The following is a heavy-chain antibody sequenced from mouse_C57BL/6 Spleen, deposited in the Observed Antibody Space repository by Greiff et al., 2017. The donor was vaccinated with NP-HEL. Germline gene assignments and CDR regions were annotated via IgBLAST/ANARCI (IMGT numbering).Heavy chain of an antibody. CDR1: GYSITSGYY. CDR3: AIYYGNDYFDY. Sequence: ESGPGLVKPSQSLSLTCSVTGYSITSGYYWNWIRQFPGNKLEWMGYISYDGSNNYNPSLKNRISITRDTSKNQCFLKLNSVTTEDTATYYCAIYYGNDYFDYWGQGTTLTVSS. CDR2: ISYDGSN. D-gene: IGHD2-1*01. J-gene: IGHJ2*01. V-gene: IGHV3-6*01.